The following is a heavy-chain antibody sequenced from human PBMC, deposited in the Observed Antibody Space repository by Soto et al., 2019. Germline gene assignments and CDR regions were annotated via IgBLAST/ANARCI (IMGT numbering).Heavy chain of an antibody. V-gene: IGHV3-30-3*01. CDR3: AGGYYFGDY. Sequence: QVQLVESGGGVVQPGRSLRLSCAASGFTFSSYGMHWVRQAPGKGLEWVALISYDGSSKYYADSLKGRFTISRDNSRNALDLQMTSLRAEDTAVYYCAGGYYFGDYWGQGSLVTVSS. CDR2: ISYDGSSK. CDR1: GFTFSSYG. J-gene: IGHJ4*02. D-gene: IGHD3-22*01.